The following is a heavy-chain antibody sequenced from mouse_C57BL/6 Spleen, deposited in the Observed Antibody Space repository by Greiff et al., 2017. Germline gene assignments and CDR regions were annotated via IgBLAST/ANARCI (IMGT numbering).Heavy chain of an antibody. CDR2: INYDGSST. Sequence: EVQLQESEGGLVQPGSSMKLSCTASGFTFSDYYMAWVRQVPEKGLEWVANINYDGSSTYYLDSLKSRFIISRDNAKNILYLQMSSLKSEDTATYYCARDYGYDEGDWYFDVWGTGTTVTVSS. V-gene: IGHV5-16*01. CDR3: ARDYGYDEGDWYFDV. D-gene: IGHD2-2*01. J-gene: IGHJ1*03. CDR1: GFTFSDYY.